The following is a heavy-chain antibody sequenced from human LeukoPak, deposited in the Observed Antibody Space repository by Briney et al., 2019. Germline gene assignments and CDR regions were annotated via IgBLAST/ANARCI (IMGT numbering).Heavy chain of an antibody. CDR3: ARGVLLQGRGAFDI. CDR1: GYTFNVYY. Sequence: EASVKVSCKASGYTFNVYYIHWLRQAPGQGLEWMGWVIPSSGGTNYAQKFNDGVTMTREVSISTAYMELSSLTYDDTAVYYCARGVLLQGRGAFDIWGQGSLVTVSS. V-gene: IGHV1-2*02. D-gene: IGHD3-16*01. J-gene: IGHJ3*02. CDR2: VIPSSGGT.